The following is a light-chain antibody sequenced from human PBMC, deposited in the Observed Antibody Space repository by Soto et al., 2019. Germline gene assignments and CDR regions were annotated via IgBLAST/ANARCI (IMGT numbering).Light chain of an antibody. J-gene: IGKJ1*01. CDR1: QSVSSN. CDR2: GAS. V-gene: IGKV3-15*01. Sequence: EIVMTQSPATLSVSPGERATLSCRASQSVSSNLAWYQQKPGQAPRLLIYGASTRATGIPARFSGSGSGTEFTLPISILQSEDFSVYYCQQYNNSPPCTFGQGTKVEIK. CDR3: QQYNNSPPCT.